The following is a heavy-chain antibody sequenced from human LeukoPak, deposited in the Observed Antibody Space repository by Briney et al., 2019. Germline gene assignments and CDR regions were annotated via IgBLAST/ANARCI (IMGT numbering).Heavy chain of an antibody. D-gene: IGHD3-3*01. CDR2: ISGSGGST. J-gene: IGHJ4*02. V-gene: IGHV3-23*01. Sequence: GGSLRLSCAASGFTFSSYAMSWVRQAPGKGLEWVSAISGSGGSTYYADSVKGRFTISGDNSKNTLYLQMNSLRAEDTAVYYCAKVAGRLRFLEWLVYWGQGTLVTVSS. CDR1: GFTFSSYA. CDR3: AKVAGRLRFLEWLVY.